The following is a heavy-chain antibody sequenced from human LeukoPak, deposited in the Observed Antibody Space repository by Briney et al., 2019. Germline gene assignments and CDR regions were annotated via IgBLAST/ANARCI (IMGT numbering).Heavy chain of an antibody. V-gene: IGHV3-23*01. J-gene: IGHJ4*02. CDR3: AKSGYYDSSGYYYMGFFEN. CDR2: IIGSGDST. D-gene: IGHD3-22*01. Sequence: QTGGSLRLSCAASGFTFSSYAMSWVRQAPGKGLEWVSAIIGSGDSTYYADSVKGRFTISRDNSKNTVYLQMSSLRAEDTAVYYCAKSGYYDSSGYYYMGFFENWGQGTLVTVSS. CDR1: GFTFSSYA.